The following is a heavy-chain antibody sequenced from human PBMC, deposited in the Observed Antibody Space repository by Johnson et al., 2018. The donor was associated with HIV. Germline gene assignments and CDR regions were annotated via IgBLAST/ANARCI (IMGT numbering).Heavy chain of an antibody. CDR1: RFTACHNY. J-gene: IGHJ3*02. CDR3: ARVSGGNDYGDYAGAFDI. D-gene: IGHD4-17*01. CDR2: IYSGGST. Sequence: VPLVEPRGGLLQPGGSLRLPSGASRFTACHNYMNWVRQAPGKGLEWVSVIYSGGSTYYADSVRGRFTISRDNSKNSLYLQMNSLRAEDTAVYYCARVSGGNDYGDYAGAFDIWGQGTMVTVSS. V-gene: IGHV3-66*01.